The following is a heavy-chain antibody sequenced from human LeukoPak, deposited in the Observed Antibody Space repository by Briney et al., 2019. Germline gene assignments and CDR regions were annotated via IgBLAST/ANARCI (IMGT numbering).Heavy chain of an antibody. J-gene: IGHJ4*02. D-gene: IGHD3-22*01. CDR2: ISSGGSTI. Sequence: GGSLRLSCSTSGFTFSSYEMNWVRQAPGQGLEWVSYISSGGSTIYYADSVKGRFTISRDNAKSSMYLQMNSLRVEDTAVYYCAREGSFRSSGYYSLFDYWGQGTLVTVSS. CDR1: GFTFSSYE. CDR3: AREGSFRSSGYYSLFDY. V-gene: IGHV3-48*03.